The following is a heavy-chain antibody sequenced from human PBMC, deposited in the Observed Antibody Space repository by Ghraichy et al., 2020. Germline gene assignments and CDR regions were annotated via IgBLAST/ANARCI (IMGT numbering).Heavy chain of an antibody. D-gene: IGHD5-18*01. Sequence: SGPTLVKPTQTLTLTCTFSGFSLSTSGMCVSWIRQPPGKALEWLARIDWDDDKYYSTSLKTRLTISKDTSKNQVVLTMTNMDPVDTATYYCARNRWDTAMVTGGYYFDYWGQGTLVTVSS. CDR3: ARNRWDTAMVTGGYYFDY. V-gene: IGHV2-70*11. CDR2: IDWDDDK. J-gene: IGHJ4*02. CDR1: GFSLSTSGMC.